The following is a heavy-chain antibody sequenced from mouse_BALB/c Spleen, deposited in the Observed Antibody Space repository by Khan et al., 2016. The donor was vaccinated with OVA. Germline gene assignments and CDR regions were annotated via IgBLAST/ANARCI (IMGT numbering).Heavy chain of an antibody. CDR3: ARDSIDY. CDR2: INPTSGYT. CDR1: GYTFTSYW. J-gene: IGHJ2*01. Sequence: VQLQQSGDELAKPGASVKMSCTASGYTFTSYWMDWIKQRPGQGLEWIGYINPTSGYTDYNQKFKDKATLTADKSSSTAYMQLSSLTSDDSAVYYFARDSIDYWGQGTALTVSS. V-gene: IGHV1-7*01.